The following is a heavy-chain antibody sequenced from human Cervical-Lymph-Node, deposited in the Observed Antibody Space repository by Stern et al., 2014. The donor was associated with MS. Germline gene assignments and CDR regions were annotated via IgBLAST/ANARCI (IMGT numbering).Heavy chain of an antibody. CDR1: GFTFSSYG. J-gene: IGHJ4*02. V-gene: IGHV3-33*01. CDR2: IWYDGSNK. D-gene: IGHD4-11*01. Sequence: VQLVESGGGVVQPGRSLTFSCVASGFTFSSYGMHWVRQAPGKGLEGVAVIWYDGSNKYYADSVKGRFTISRDNSKNTLYLQMNSLRAEDTAVYYCAREGTTVTTVTFDYWGQGTLVTVSS. CDR3: AREGTTVTTVTFDY.